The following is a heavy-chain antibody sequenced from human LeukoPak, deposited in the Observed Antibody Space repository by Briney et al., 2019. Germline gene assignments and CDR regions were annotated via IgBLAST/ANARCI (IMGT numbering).Heavy chain of an antibody. CDR2: IRYDGSNK. J-gene: IGHJ4*02. CDR3: AKSNRLKQLGDY. CDR1: GFTFSSYG. Sequence: GSLRLSCAASGFTFSSYGMHWVRQAPGKGLEWVAFIRYDGSNKYYADSVKGRFTISRDNSKNTLYLQMNSLRAEDTAVYYCAKSNRLKQLGDYWGQGTLVTVSS. V-gene: IGHV3-30*02. D-gene: IGHD6-13*01.